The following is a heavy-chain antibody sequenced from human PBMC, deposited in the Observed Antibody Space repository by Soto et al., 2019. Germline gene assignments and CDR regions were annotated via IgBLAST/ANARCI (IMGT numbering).Heavy chain of an antibody. D-gene: IGHD3-22*01. CDR1: GVSISSGNW. Sequence: PSETLSLTCDVSGVSISSGNWWSWVRQPPGKGLEWIAEVYNDGSANYHPSLESRATISVDRSKNQLSLRLSSVTAADTGKYYCARLVYDSRLNYLYFDHWGQGTLVTVSS. CDR2: VYNDGSA. V-gene: IGHV4-4*02. J-gene: IGHJ4*02. CDR3: ARLVYDSRLNYLYFDH.